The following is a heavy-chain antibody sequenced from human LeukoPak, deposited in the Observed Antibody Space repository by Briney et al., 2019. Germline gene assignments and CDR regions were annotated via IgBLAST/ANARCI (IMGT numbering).Heavy chain of an antibody. V-gene: IGHV3-7*01. CDR2: IKEDGSEE. Sequence: GGSLRLSCAASGFTFNHYWMTWVRQAPGKGLEWVANIKEDGSEEYYVDSVKGRFTISRDNAKNSLYLQLNSLRAEDTAVYYCARAHYGGNSEMGYWGQGTLVTVSS. J-gene: IGHJ4*02. CDR3: ARAHYGGNSEMGY. CDR1: GFTFNHYW. D-gene: IGHD4-23*01.